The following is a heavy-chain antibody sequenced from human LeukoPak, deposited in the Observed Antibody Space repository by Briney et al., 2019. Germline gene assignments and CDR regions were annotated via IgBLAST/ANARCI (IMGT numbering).Heavy chain of an antibody. J-gene: IGHJ4*02. Sequence: ASVKVSCKASGYTFTSYDINWVRRAPGQGLEWMGWVNPNSANTAYAQKLQGRVTMTRNTSISTAYMELSSLRSEDTAVYYCARADYSRKAIFGVVPDYWGQGTLVTVSS. CDR2: VNPNSANT. D-gene: IGHD3-3*01. CDR3: ARADYSRKAIFGVVPDY. V-gene: IGHV1-8*01. CDR1: GYTFTSYD.